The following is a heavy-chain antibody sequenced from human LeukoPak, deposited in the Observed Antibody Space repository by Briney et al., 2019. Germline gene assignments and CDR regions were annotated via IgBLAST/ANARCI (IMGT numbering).Heavy chain of an antibody. CDR1: GYTFTSYY. CDR3: ARTLLRFLEWLPYYYYYGMDV. J-gene: IGHJ6*02. Sequence: APVKVSCKASGYTFTSYYMHWVRQAPGQGLEWMGIINPSGGSTSYAQKFQGRVTMTRDTSTSTVYMELSSLRSEDTAVYYCARTLLRFLEWLPYYYYYGMDVWGQGTTVTVSS. V-gene: IGHV1-46*01. D-gene: IGHD3-3*01. CDR2: INPSGGST.